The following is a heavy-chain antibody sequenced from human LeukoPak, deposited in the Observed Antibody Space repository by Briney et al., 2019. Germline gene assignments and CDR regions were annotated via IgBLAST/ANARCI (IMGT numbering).Heavy chain of an antibody. CDR3: ARRGYSYDYFDY. CDR1: GGSISSGNYY. V-gene: IGHV4-39*01. D-gene: IGHD5-18*01. CDR2: IYYSGST. Sequence: SETLSLTCTVSGGSISSGNYYWGWIRQPPGKGLEWSGNIYYSGSTYYNPSLKSRVTISVDTSKNQFSLKLSSVTAADTAVYYCARRGYSYDYFDYWGQGTLVTVSS. J-gene: IGHJ4*02.